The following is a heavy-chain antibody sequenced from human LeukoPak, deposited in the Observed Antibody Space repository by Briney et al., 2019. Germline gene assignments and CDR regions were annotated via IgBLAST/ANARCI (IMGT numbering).Heavy chain of an antibody. CDR1: GFTFSSYA. CDR2: ISYDGSNK. CDR3: ARDSSSSGQFDY. V-gene: IGHV3-30*04. J-gene: IGHJ4*02. Sequence: GGPLRLSCAASGFTFSSYAMHWVRQAPGKGLEWVAVISYDGSNKYYADSVKGRFTISRDNSKNTLYLQMNSLRAEDTAVYYCARDSSSSGQFDYWGQGTLVTVSS. D-gene: IGHD6-6*01.